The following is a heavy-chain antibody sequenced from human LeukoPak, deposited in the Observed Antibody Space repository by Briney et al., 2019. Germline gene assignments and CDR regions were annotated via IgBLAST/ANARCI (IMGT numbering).Heavy chain of an antibody. CDR3: ARVEWEGPHPTLNY. D-gene: IGHD1-26*01. CDR2: IYSGGGT. J-gene: IGHJ4*02. V-gene: IGHV3-53*01. CDR1: GLGVSSNY. Sequence: GGSLRLSCEASGLGVSSNYMSWVRQAPGKGLEWVSVIYSGGGTNYADSVKGRFTISRDISKNTLYLQMNSLRAEDTAVYYCARVEWEGPHPTLNYWGQGTLVTVSS.